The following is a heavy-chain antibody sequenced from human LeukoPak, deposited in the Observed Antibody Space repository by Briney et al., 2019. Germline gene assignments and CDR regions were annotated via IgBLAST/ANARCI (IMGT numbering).Heavy chain of an antibody. J-gene: IGHJ4*02. D-gene: IGHD3-9*01. CDR1: GFTFSSYS. V-gene: IGHV3-21*01. CDR3: ARVDNYDILTGYYPYYFDY. CDR2: ISSSSSYI. Sequence: GGSLRLSCAASGFTFSSYSMNWVRQAPGKGLEWVSSISSSSSYIYYADSVKGRFTISRDNAKNSLYLQMNSLRAEDTAVYYCARVDNYDILTGYYPYYFDYWGQGTQVTVSS.